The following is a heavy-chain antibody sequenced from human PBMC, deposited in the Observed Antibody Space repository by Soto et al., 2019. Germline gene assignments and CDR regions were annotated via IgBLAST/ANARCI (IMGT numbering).Heavy chain of an antibody. V-gene: IGHV4-39*02. CDR3: AREGAIVVVVASAGNWFDP. CDR2: IYYSGST. J-gene: IGHJ5*02. D-gene: IGHD2-15*01. CDR1: GGSISSSSYY. Sequence: QLQLQESGPGLVKPSETLSLTCTVSGGSISSSSYYWGWIRQPPGKGLEWIGSIYYSGSTYYNPSLKSRVTISVDTSKNQFSLKLSSVTAADTAVYYCAREGAIVVVVASAGNWFDPWGQGTLVTVSS.